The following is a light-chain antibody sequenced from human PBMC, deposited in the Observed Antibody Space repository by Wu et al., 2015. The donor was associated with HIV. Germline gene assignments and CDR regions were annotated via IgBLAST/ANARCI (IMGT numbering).Light chain of an antibody. Sequence: AIQMTQSPSSLSASVGDRVIITCRASQGIRNDLGWYQQKPGKAPKLLIYSASNLRSGVPSRFSGSGAGTDFTLTISSLQPDDFATYYCLQHSKYPRTFGQGTKVE. V-gene: IGKV1-6*01. J-gene: IGKJ1*01. CDR2: SAS. CDR1: QGIRND. CDR3: LQHSKYPRT.